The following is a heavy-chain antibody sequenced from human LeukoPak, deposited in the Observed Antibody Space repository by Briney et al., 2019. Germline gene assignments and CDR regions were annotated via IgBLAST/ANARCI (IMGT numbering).Heavy chain of an antibody. D-gene: IGHD3-10*01. Sequence: SETLSLTCAVYGGSFSGYYWSWIRQPPGKGLGWIGEINHSGSTNYNPSLKSRVTISVDTSKNQFSLKLSSVTAADTAVYYCARGGRGPSTNDYWGQGTLVTVSP. CDR3: ARGGRGPSTNDY. V-gene: IGHV4-34*01. CDR1: GGSFSGYY. J-gene: IGHJ4*02. CDR2: INHSGST.